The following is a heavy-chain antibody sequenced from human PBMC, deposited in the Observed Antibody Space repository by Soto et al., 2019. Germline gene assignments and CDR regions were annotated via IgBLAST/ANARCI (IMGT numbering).Heavy chain of an antibody. J-gene: IGHJ6*02. CDR1: GGSISSYY. Sequence: QVQLQESGPGLVKPSETLSLTCTVSGGSISSYYWSWIRQPPGKVLEWIGYIYYSGSTNYNPSLQSRVTISVDTSKNQFSLKLSSVTAADTAVYYCARVDSSSSYEGDYYGMDVWGQGTTVTVSS. CDR3: ARVDSSSSYEGDYYGMDV. CDR2: IYYSGST. V-gene: IGHV4-59*01. D-gene: IGHD6-6*01.